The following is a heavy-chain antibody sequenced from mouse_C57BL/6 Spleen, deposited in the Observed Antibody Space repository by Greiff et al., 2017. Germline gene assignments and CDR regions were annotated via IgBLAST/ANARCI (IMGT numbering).Heavy chain of an antibody. CDR3: ARTTTVVSYWYFDV. D-gene: IGHD1-1*01. CDR2: IDPSDSET. Sequence: QVQLQQPGAELVRPGSSVKLSCKASGYTFTSYWMHWVKQRPIQGLEWIGNIDPSDSETHYTQKFKDKATLTVDKSSSTAYMQLSSLTSEDSAVYYCARTTTVVSYWYFDVWGTGTTVTVSS. V-gene: IGHV1-52*01. J-gene: IGHJ1*03. CDR1: GYTFTSYW.